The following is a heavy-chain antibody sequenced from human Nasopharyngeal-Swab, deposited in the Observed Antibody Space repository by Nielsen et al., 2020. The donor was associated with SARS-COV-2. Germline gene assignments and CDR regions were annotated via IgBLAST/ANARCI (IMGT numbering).Heavy chain of an antibody. CDR1: GFTFSNYP. CDR3: AREGPTYFDN. Sequence: GESLKISCAASGFTFSNYPLHWVRQVPGKGPEWAAAISYDGKNRYFADSMKGRFTISRDNSKNTLYLQMNSLRAEDTGLYYCAREGPTYFDNWGQGTLVTVSS. CDR2: ISYDGKNR. V-gene: IGHV3-30*03. J-gene: IGHJ4*02.